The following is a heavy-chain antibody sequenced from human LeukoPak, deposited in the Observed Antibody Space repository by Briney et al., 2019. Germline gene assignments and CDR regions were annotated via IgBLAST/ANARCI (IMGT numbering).Heavy chain of an antibody. Sequence: SETLSLTCTVSGGSISGSSHFWGRIRQAPGKGLEWIGSIYYSGSTFYNPSLKSRVTMSVDTSKNQFSLRLRSVTAADTALYYCVRMGNRASGVGPWGQGTLVTVSS. CDR2: IYYSGST. D-gene: IGHD1-26*01. V-gene: IGHV4-39*01. J-gene: IGHJ5*02. CDR3: VRMGNRASGVGP. CDR1: GGSISGSSHF.